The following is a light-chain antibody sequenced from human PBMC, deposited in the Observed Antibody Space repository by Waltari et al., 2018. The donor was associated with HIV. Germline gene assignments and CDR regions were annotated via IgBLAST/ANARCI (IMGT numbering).Light chain of an antibody. CDR3: QQYYSSPGT. CDR2: KAS. V-gene: IGKV1-5*03. CDR1: QSIIVW. J-gene: IGKJ1*01. Sequence: DIQMTQSPSTLSASVGDRVTITCRASQSIIVWLAWYQQKPGKAPKLLIYKASSLEGGVPSRFSGSGSGTEFTLTISSLQPDDFATYYCQQYYSSPGTFGQGTKVEIK.